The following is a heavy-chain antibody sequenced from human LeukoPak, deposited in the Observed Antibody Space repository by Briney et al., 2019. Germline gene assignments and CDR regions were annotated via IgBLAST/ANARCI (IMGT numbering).Heavy chain of an antibody. D-gene: IGHD3-3*01. CDR3: ARDERLLSFLK. CDR1: GFTFSNYG. J-gene: IGHJ4*02. V-gene: IGHV3-23*01. Sequence: GGTLRLSCAASGFTFSNYGLSWVRRAPGKGLEWVSGITGSGGSTYYADSVKGRFTISRDNSKNTLYLQMNSLRAEDTAIYYCARDERLLSFLKWGQGTLVTVSS. CDR2: ITGSGGST.